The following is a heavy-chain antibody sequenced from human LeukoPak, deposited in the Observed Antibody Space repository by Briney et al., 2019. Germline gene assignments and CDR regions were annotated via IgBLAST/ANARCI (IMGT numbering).Heavy chain of an antibody. CDR2: IYPGDSDT. D-gene: IGHD3-10*01. Sequence: GESLKISCKTSGYRFTNYWIGWVRQMPGKGLEWMGIIYPGDSDTRYSPSFQGQVTISADKSISTAYLQWSSLKASDTAMYYRARHRGPHVPMSYYYYMDVWGKGSTVSVSS. CDR3: ARHRGPHVPMSYYYYMDV. CDR1: GYRFTNYW. V-gene: IGHV5-51*01. J-gene: IGHJ6*03.